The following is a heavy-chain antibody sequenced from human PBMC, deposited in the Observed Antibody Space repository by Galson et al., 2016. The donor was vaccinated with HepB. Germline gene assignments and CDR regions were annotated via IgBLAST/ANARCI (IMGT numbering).Heavy chain of an antibody. D-gene: IGHD2/OR15-2a*01. CDR2: VSFSSTNI. Sequence: SLRLSCAASGFTFRSYTMNWVRQAPGRGLEWISSVSFSSTNIHYADSVKGRFTISRDNAKNSLFLQMNSLGAEDTAVYYCAKRHEYCPPVGCSVDYWGQGTLVSVSS. CDR3: AKRHEYCPPVGCSVDY. CDR1: GFTFRSYT. V-gene: IGHV3-48*01. J-gene: IGHJ4*02.